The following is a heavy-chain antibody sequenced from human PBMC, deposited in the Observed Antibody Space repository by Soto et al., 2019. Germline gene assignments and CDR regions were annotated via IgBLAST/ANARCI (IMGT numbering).Heavy chain of an antibody. CDR2: ISAYNGNT. J-gene: IGHJ6*02. V-gene: IGHV1-18*01. CDR1: GYTFTSYG. D-gene: IGHD3-10*01. Sequence: QVQLVQSGAEVKKPGASVKVSCKASGYTFTSYGINWVQQDPGQGLEWMGWISAYNGNTNYAPKLQGRVTMTTDTSTTTAYMELRSLRSDDRAVYYCARVSTVWFGAYYYGMDVWGQGTTVTVSS. CDR3: ARVSTVWFGAYYYGMDV.